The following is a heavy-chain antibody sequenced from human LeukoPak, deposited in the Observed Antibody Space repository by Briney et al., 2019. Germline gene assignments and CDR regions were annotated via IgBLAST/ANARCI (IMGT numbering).Heavy chain of an antibody. CDR3: AKDIRRWLQLYAFDI. V-gene: IGHV3-43*01. CDR2: ISWDGGST. Sequence: GGSLRLSCAASGFTFDDYTMHWVRQAPGKGLEWVPLISWDGGSTYYADSVKGRFTISRDNSKNSLYLQMNSLRTEDTALYYCAKDIRRWLQLYAFDIWGQGTMVTVSS. D-gene: IGHD5-24*01. CDR1: GFTFDDYT. J-gene: IGHJ3*02.